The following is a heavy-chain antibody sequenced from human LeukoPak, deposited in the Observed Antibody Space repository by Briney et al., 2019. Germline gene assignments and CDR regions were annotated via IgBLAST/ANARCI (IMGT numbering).Heavy chain of an antibody. CDR2: IYYSGST. Sequence: SETLSLTCTVSGGSISSYYWSWIRQPPGKGLEWIGSIYYSGSTYYNPSLKSRVTISVDTSKNQFSLKLSSVTAADTAVYYCARDPVAPPPDRNGGDYFDYWGQGTLVTVSS. V-gene: IGHV4-59*12. J-gene: IGHJ4*02. D-gene: IGHD1-14*01. CDR1: GGSISSYY. CDR3: ARDPVAPPPDRNGGDYFDY.